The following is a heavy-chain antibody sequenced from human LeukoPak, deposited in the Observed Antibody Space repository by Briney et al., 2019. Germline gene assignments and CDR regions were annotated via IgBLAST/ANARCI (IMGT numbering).Heavy chain of an antibody. CDR3: ASSSSWSYYYYYMDV. Sequence: GGSLRLSCAASGFTVSSNYMSWVRQAPGKGLEWVSVIYSGGSTYYADSVKGRFTISRDNSKNTLYLQTNSLRAEDTAVYYCASSSSWSYYYYYMDVWGKGTTVTVSS. J-gene: IGHJ6*03. D-gene: IGHD6-13*01. CDR1: GFTVSSNY. CDR2: IYSGGST. V-gene: IGHV3-66*02.